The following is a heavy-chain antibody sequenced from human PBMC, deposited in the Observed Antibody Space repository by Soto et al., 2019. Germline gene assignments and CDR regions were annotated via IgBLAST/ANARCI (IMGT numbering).Heavy chain of an antibody. CDR3: AKVIVSARIPTLFDY. CDR2: ISGSGGST. V-gene: IGHV3-23*01. J-gene: IGHJ4*02. CDR1: GFTFSSYA. D-gene: IGHD2-2*01. Sequence: GGSLRLSCAASGFTFSSYAMSWVRQAPGKGLEWVSAISGSGGSTYYADSVKGRFTISRDNSKNTLYLQMNSLRAEDTAVYYCAKVIVSARIPTLFDYWGQGTLVTVSS.